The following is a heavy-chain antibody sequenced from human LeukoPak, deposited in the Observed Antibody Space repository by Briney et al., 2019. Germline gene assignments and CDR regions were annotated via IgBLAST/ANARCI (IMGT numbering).Heavy chain of an antibody. CDR3: AREDSGAPNDAFDI. V-gene: IGHV3-33*01. CDR1: GFTFSRYG. D-gene: IGHD2-21*01. J-gene: IGHJ3*02. CDR2: IWHDGSNK. Sequence: GGSLRLSCEASGFTFSRYGMHWVRQAPGKGLEWVAVIWHDGSNKYYADSVKGRFTISRDNSKNTLYLQMNSLRAEDTALYDCAREDSGAPNDAFDIWGQGTMVTVSS.